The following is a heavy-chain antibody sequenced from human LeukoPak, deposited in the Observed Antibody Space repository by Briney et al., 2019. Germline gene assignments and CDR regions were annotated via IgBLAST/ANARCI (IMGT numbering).Heavy chain of an antibody. CDR1: GDSIHTYY. CDR3: ARDRKHSYDSDFAH. V-gene: IGHV4-4*07. Sequence: PSETLSLTCTVSGDSIHTYYWAWSRQPAGKGLEWVGRINISGQRDYNPSLKSRVTMSIDKSDNQFSLNLNSVTAADTAVYYCARDRKHSYDSDFAHWGQGIPVTVSS. J-gene: IGHJ4*02. D-gene: IGHD3-16*01. CDR2: INISGQR.